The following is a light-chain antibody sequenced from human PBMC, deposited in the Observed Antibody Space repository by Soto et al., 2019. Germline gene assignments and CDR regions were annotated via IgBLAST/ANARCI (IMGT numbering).Light chain of an antibody. Sequence: QLVLTQPPSVSGAPGQRVTISCTGSSSNIGAGYDVHWYQQLPGTAPKLLIYGNSNRPSGVPDRFSGSKSGTSASLAITGLQTEDEADYYCQCYDSSLSGSVFGGGTKLTVL. CDR1: SSNIGAGYD. V-gene: IGLV1-40*01. CDR3: QCYDSSLSGSV. J-gene: IGLJ3*02. CDR2: GNS.